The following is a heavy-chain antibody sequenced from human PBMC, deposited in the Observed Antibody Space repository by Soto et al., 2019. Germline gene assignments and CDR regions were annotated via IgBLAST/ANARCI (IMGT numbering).Heavy chain of an antibody. V-gene: IGHV1-8*01. D-gene: IGHD3-10*01. CDR2: VNPNTGNT. Sequence: QVQLVQSGAEVKKPGASVKVSCTGSGYTFSSYDIHWVRQATGQGLEWMGWVNPNTGNTGYAQKFQGRVTMTRDMSKSSAYMEVNSLTSDDTAIYYCARADGAGSFDFWGQGSLVSVSS. CDR3: ARADGAGSFDF. CDR1: GYTFSSYD. J-gene: IGHJ5*01.